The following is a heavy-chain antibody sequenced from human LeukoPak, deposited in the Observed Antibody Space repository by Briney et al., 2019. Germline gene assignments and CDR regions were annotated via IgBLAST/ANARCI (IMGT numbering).Heavy chain of an antibody. D-gene: IGHD3-3*01. CDR3: AREIPFYDFWSGYKNWFDP. Sequence: GGSLRLSCAASGFTFSSYSMNWVRQAPGKGLEWVSSISSSSSYIYYADSVKGRFTISRDNAKNSLYLQMNSLRAEGTAVYYCAREIPFYDFWSGYKNWFDPWGQGTLVTVSS. CDR2: ISSSSSYI. J-gene: IGHJ5*02. CDR1: GFTFSSYS. V-gene: IGHV3-21*01.